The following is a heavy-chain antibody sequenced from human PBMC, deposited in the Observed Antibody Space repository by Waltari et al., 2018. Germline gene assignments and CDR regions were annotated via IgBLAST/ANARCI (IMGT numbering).Heavy chain of an antibody. D-gene: IGHD1-20*01. J-gene: IGHJ4*02. CDR3: MSSLISGTTL. CDR1: GFTYRNYA. Sequence: EVQLVQSGGGLLQPGGSVRLSCAASGFTYRNYAMNWVRQAPGKGLEWISHISTSGTSIYYADSVRGRFTISRDNTKNSLYLQMNSLRAEDTAVYYCMSSLISGTTLWGQGTLVTVSS. CDR2: ISTSGTSI. V-gene: IGHV3-48*03.